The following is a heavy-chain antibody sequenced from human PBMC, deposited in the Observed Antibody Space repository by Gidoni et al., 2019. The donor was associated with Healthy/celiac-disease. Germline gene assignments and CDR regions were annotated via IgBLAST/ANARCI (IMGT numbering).Heavy chain of an antibody. V-gene: IGHV4-34*01. D-gene: IGHD6-19*01. Sequence: QVQLQQWGAGLLKPSETPSLTCAVYGGSVRGYYRSWLRQPPGKGLEWIGEINPSGSTTYNPSLKSRVTISVDPSKNQFSLKLSSVTAADPAVYYCARFGSCWYARSLYYYYGMDVWGHGTTVPVSS. CDR1: GGSVRGYY. CDR2: INPSGST. CDR3: ARFGSCWYARSLYYYYGMDV. J-gene: IGHJ6*02.